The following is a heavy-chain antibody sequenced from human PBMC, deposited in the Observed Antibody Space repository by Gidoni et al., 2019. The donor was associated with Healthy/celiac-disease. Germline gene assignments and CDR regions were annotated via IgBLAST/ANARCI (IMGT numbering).Heavy chain of an antibody. CDR2: ISVSGGST. D-gene: IGHD6-19*01. Sequence: EVQWLESGGGLIQPGGSLRHSCAASGFTFSGYAMSWVRQAPGKGLAWVSAISVSGGSTYYADSVKCRFTISRDNSKNTLYLLMNSLRAEDTAVYFCAKDQRYVAVAGSSFDYWGQGTLVTVSS. CDR1: GFTFSGYA. V-gene: IGHV3-23*01. CDR3: AKDQRYVAVAGSSFDY. J-gene: IGHJ4*02.